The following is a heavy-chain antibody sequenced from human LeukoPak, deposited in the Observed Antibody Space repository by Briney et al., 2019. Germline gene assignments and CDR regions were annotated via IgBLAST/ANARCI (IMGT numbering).Heavy chain of an antibody. CDR3: ARGVSI. D-gene: IGHD3-3*02. J-gene: IGHJ4*02. CDR2: ISTSGGTI. Sequence: PGGSLRLSCAASGFTFRTYSMNWVRQAPGKGLEWISFISTSGGTIKYAYSVKGLSITSRDNANNSLYLQISIRSGEDSAIYYWARGVSIWGQGTLVTVSS. CDR1: GFTFRTYS. V-gene: IGHV3-48*01.